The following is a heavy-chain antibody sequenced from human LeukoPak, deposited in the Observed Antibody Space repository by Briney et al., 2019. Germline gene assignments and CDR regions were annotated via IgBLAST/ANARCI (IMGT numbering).Heavy chain of an antibody. CDR2: ISGSGGST. Sequence: GGSLRIFCAASGFTFSSYAMSWVRQAPGKGLEWVSAISGSGGSTYYADSVKGRFTISRDNSKNTLYLQMNSLRAEDTAVYYCANVEYSSSYYLFDYWGQGTLVTVSS. J-gene: IGHJ4*02. CDR3: ANVEYSSSYYLFDY. V-gene: IGHV3-23*01. D-gene: IGHD6-6*01. CDR1: GFTFSSYA.